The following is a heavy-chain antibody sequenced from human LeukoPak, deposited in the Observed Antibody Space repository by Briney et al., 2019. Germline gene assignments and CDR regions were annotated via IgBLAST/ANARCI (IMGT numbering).Heavy chain of an antibody. J-gene: IGHJ4*02. D-gene: IGHD2-2*01. V-gene: IGHV1-2*04. CDR3: ASVPGYCSSTSCPYYFDY. CDR1: GYTFTGYY. CDR2: INPNSGGT. Sequence: SVKVSCKASGYTFTGYYMHWVRQPPGQGLEGMGWINPNSGGTNYAQKFQGWVTMTRDTSISTAYMELSRLRSDDTAVYYCASVPGYCSSTSCPYYFDYWGQGTLVTVSS.